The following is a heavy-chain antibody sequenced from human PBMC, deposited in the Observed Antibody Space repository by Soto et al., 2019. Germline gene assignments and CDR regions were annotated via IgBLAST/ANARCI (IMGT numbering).Heavy chain of an antibody. V-gene: IGHV4-4*02. CDR2: IYHSGST. Sequence: SETLSLTCAVSGGSISSSNWWSWVRQPPGKGLEWIGEIYHSGSTNYNPSLKSRVTISVDKSKNRFSLKLSSVTAADTAVYYCARVFRVYRAMQNWFDPWGQGTLVTVSS. CDR3: ARVFRVYRAMQNWFDP. J-gene: IGHJ5*02. CDR1: GGSISSSNW.